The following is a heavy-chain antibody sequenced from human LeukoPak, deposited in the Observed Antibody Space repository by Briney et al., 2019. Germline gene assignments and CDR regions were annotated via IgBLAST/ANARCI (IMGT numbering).Heavy chain of an antibody. J-gene: IGHJ4*02. V-gene: IGHV4-39*01. CDR3: ARTRYYYNSRSYGAPYYFDY. CDR2: IYYSGST. Sequence: WVRQPPGKGLEWIGSIYYSGSTYYNPSLKSRVTISVDTFKNQFSLKLSSVTAADTAVYYCARTRYYYNSRSYGAPYYFDYWGQGTLVTVSS. D-gene: IGHD3-10*01.